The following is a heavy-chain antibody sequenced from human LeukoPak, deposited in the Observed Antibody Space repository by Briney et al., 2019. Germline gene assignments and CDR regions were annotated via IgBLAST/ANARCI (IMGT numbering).Heavy chain of an antibody. J-gene: IGHJ3*02. D-gene: IGHD4-17*01. CDR3: ARDTSDDYGDYGDAFDI. Sequence: PSQTLSLTCTVSGGSISSGDYYWSWIRQPPGKGLEWIGYIYYSGSTNYNPSLKSRVTISVDTSKNQFSLKLSSVTAADTAVYYCARDTSDDYGDYGDAFDIWGQGTMVTVSS. CDR2: IYYSGST. V-gene: IGHV4-61*08. CDR1: GGSISSGDYY.